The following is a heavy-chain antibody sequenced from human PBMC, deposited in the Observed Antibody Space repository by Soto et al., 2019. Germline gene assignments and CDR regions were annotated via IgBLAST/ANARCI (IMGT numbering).Heavy chain of an antibody. CDR3: ARVGHVVVVTAALDY. Sequence: QVQLMQSGAEVKKPGASVKVSCKASGDTFTDYYIHWVRQAPGQGLEWMGTVNPSGGHTTYAQHFLGRGTMTQDTSTSTLYMELTSLTSDDTAVYYCARVGHVVVVTAALDYWGQGTLVTVSS. V-gene: IGHV1-46*01. J-gene: IGHJ4*02. D-gene: IGHD2-21*02. CDR1: GDTFTDYY. CDR2: VNPSGGHT.